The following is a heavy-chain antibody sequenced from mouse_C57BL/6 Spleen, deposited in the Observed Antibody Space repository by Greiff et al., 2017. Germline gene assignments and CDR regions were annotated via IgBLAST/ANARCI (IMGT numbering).Heavy chain of an antibody. CDR1: GYTFTSYW. D-gene: IGHD1-1*01. J-gene: IGHJ1*03. Sequence: VQLQQPGAELVKPGASVKLSCKASGYTFTSYWMHWVKQRPGRGLEWIGRIDPNSGGTKYNEKFKSKATLTVDKPSSTAYMQLSSLTSEDSAVYYCARAITTVVADWYFDVWGTGTTGTASS. V-gene: IGHV1-72*01. CDR3: ARAITTVVADWYFDV. CDR2: IDPNSGGT.